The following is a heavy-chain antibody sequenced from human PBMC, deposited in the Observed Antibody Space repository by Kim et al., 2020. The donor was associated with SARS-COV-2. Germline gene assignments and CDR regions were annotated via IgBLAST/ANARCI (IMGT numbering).Heavy chain of an antibody. Sequence: GGSLRLSCAASGFTFSSYGMHWVRQAPGKGLEWVAVISYDGSNKYYADSVKGRFTISRDNSKNTLYLQMHSLRAEDAAVFYCARDYGDYVTWFDPWGQGTLVTVSS. V-gene: IGHV3-30*03. CDR1: GFTFSSYG. CDR2: ISYDGSNK. D-gene: IGHD4-17*01. J-gene: IGHJ5*02. CDR3: ARDYGDYVTWFDP.